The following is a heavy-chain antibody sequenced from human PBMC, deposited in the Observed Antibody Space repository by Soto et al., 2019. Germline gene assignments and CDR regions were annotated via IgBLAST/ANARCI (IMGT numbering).Heavy chain of an antibody. Sequence: ASVKVSCKASGYTFTSYGISWVRQAPGQGLEWMGWISAYNGNTNYAQKLQGRVTMTTDTSTSTAYMELRSLRSDDTAVYYCARDLRVEYSSSSGWFDPWGQGTLVTVSS. V-gene: IGHV1-18*01. CDR1: GYTFTSYG. D-gene: IGHD6-6*01. CDR2: ISAYNGNT. J-gene: IGHJ5*02. CDR3: ARDLRVEYSSSSGWFDP.